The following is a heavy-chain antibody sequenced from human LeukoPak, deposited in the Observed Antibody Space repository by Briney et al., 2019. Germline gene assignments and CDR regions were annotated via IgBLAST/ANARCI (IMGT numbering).Heavy chain of an antibody. Sequence: GASVKVSCKTSGYTFTGYYMHWVRQAPGQGLEWMGWINPNSGGTNYAQKFQGRVTMTRDTSISTAYMELSRLRSDGTAVYYCARVTYDDYDSSLNWFDPWGQGTLVTVSS. J-gene: IGHJ5*02. V-gene: IGHV1-2*02. D-gene: IGHD3-22*01. CDR1: GYTFTGYY. CDR3: ARVTYDDYDSSLNWFDP. CDR2: INPNSGGT.